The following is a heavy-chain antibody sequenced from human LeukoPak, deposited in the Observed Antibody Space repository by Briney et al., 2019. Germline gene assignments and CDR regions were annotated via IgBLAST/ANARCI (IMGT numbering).Heavy chain of an antibody. V-gene: IGHV3-48*02. CDR3: ARNTIFHP. J-gene: IGHJ5*02. Sequence: PGGSLRLSCEASGFRFSDYSMNWVRQTPGKGLEWISYISSSDSTTYYTDSVRGRFTISRDYAKSSLYLLMNSLRDEDTGIYYCARNTIFHPWGQGTLVTVSS. CDR1: GFRFSDYS. CDR2: ISSSDSTT. D-gene: IGHD3-9*01.